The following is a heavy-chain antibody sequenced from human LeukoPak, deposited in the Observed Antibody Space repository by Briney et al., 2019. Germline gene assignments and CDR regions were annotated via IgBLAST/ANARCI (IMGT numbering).Heavy chain of an antibody. J-gene: IGHJ4*02. CDR3: ARHETGPYFDY. CDR1: GYSFTSFS. CDR2: IYPGDSDA. V-gene: IGHV5-51*01. Sequence: GESLKISCKGFGYSFTSFSIGWVGPMPGKGLGCMGIIYPGDSDARDSPSFQGQVTISADKSISTAYLQWSSLKASHTAMYYCARHETGPYFDYWGQGTLVTVSS. D-gene: IGHD1-1*01.